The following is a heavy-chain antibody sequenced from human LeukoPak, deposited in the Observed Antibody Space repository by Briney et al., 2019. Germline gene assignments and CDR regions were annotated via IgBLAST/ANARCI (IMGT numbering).Heavy chain of an antibody. V-gene: IGHV1-2*02. CDR2: MNPNSGDT. D-gene: IGHD2/OR15-2a*01. CDR1: GYTFTSYD. CDR3: ARDSDSSIFYRYYYYYMDV. J-gene: IGHJ6*03. Sequence: ASVKVSCKASGYTFTSYDINWVRQATGQGLEWMGWMNPNSGDTNYAQKFQGRATMTRDTSISTAYMELSRLRSDDTAVYYCARDSDSSIFYRYYYYYMDVWGKGTTVTVSS.